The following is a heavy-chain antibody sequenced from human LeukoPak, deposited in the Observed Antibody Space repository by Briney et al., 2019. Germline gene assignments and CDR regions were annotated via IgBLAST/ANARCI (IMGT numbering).Heavy chain of an antibody. CDR2: ISSSGGSS. CDR1: GFTFSSYA. V-gene: IGHV3-23*01. CDR3: AKGRTSGYVSDAFDI. D-gene: IGHD5-12*01. Sequence: GGSLRLSCAASGFTFSSYAMSWVRQAPGKGLEWVSAISSSGGSSYYADSVKGRFTISRDNSKNTLYLQMNSLRAEDTAVYYCAKGRTSGYVSDAFDIWGQGTVVTVSS. J-gene: IGHJ3*02.